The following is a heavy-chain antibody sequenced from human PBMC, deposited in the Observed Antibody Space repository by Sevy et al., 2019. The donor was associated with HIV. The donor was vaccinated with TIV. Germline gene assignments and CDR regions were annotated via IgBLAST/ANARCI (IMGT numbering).Heavy chain of an antibody. V-gene: IGHV4-61*03. CDR1: GVSVSSDTYY. D-gene: IGHD3-22*01. CDR3: AREPYFFDKSGYYWDY. CDR2: VYHTGST. J-gene: IGHJ4*02. Sequence: SETLSLTCAVSGVSVSSDTYYWSWIRQPPGKGLEWIGYVYHTGSTNYSPSFKSRVTISVDTSKNHFSLRLFCVAAADTAVYYCAREPYFFDKSGYYWDYWGQGALVTVSS.